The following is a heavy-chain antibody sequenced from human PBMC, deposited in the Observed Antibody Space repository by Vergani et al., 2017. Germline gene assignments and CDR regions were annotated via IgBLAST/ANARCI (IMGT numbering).Heavy chain of an antibody. D-gene: IGHD6-13*01. V-gene: IGHV3-43*01. J-gene: IGHJ4*02. CDR1: GFTFVDYT. Sequence: EVQLVESGGVVVQPGGSLRLSCAASGFTFVDYTMHWVRQAPGKGLEWVSLISWDGGSTYYADSVKGRFTISRDNSKNSLYLQMNSLRTEDTALYYCAKDIISQGQQLVGGWGQGTLVTVSS. CDR2: ISWDGGST. CDR3: AKDIISQGQQLVGG.